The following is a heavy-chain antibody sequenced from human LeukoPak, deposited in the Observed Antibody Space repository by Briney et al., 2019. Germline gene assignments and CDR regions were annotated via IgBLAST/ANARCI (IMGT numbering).Heavy chain of an antibody. CDR2: INPNSGGT. V-gene: IGHV1-2*02. D-gene: IGHD3-22*01. J-gene: IGHJ4*02. CDR3: ARGIRITMIVVVTPDY. CDR1: GYTFTGYY. Sequence: ASVKVSCKASGYTFTGYYMHWVRQAPGQGLEWMGWINPNSGGTNYAQKFQGRVTMIRDTSISTAYMELSRLRSDDTAVYYCARGIRITMIVVVTPDYWGQGTLVTVSS.